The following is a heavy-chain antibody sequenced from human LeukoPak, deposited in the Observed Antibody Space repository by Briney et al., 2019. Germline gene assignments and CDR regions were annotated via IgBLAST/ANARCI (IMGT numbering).Heavy chain of an antibody. Sequence: SETLSLTCTVSGGSISSYYWSWIRQPAGKGLEWIGRIYTSGSTNYNPSLKSRVTMSVDTSKNQFSLKLSSVTAADTAVYYCARGIAAAGRYWYFDLWGRGTLVTVSS. V-gene: IGHV4-4*07. J-gene: IGHJ2*01. CDR1: GGSISSYY. CDR3: ARGIAAAGRYWYFDL. D-gene: IGHD6-13*01. CDR2: IYTSGST.